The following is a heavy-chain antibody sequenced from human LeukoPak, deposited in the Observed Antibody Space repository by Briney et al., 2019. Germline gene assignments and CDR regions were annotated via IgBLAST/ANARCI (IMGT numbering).Heavy chain of an antibody. Sequence: GESLKISCKGSGYSFTSYWIGWVRQMPGKGLEWMGIIYPGDSDTRYSPSFQGQVTISADKSISTAYLQWSSLKASDIAMYYCARRYEYCGGDCYSHFDYWGQGTLVTVSS. CDR3: ARRYEYCGGDCYSHFDY. D-gene: IGHD2-21*02. CDR2: IYPGDSDT. V-gene: IGHV5-51*01. J-gene: IGHJ4*02. CDR1: GYSFTSYW.